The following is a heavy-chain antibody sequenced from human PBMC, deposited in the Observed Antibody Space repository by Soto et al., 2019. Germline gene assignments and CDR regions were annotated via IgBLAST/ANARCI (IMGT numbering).Heavy chain of an antibody. Sequence: QVQLVESGGGLVQPGGSRRLSVPASGFTFRSFGIHGAPQAPAKGRDGLTVKWNDGNNRKYAESVRGRLTVSSDNSKNMVYLQLDSLRVEDTAIYYCARDRELGRSSPYFDFWGQGALVTVSS. CDR2: KWNDGNNR. D-gene: IGHD6-6*01. CDR3: ARDRELGRSSPYFDF. J-gene: IGHJ4*02. CDR1: GFTFRSFG. V-gene: IGHV3-33*08.